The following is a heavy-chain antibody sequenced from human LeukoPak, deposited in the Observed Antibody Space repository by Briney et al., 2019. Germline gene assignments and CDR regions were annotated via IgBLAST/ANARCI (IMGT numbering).Heavy chain of an antibody. CDR1: GGSISPYY. Sequence: PSETLSLTCTVSGGSISPYYWSWIRQPPGKGLEWIGYIYYSGSTNYNPSLNSRVTISVDTSKNQFSLKLSSMTAADTAVYYCARHGGGGESYPRVFDYWGQGTLVTVFS. D-gene: IGHD1-26*01. CDR3: ARHGGGGESYPRVFDY. J-gene: IGHJ4*02. V-gene: IGHV4-59*08. CDR2: IYYSGST.